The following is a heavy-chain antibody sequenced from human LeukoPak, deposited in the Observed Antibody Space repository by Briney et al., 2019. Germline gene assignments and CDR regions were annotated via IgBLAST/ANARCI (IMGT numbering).Heavy chain of an antibody. J-gene: IGHJ4*02. CDR2: ISSSSSYI. Sequence: GGSLRPSCAASGFTFSSYSMNWVRQAPGKGLEWVSSISSSSSYIYYADSVKGRFTISRDNAKNSLYLQMNSLRAEDTAVYYCARLAMVRSYYAPVGYWGQGTLVTVSS. D-gene: IGHD3-10*01. CDR3: ARLAMVRSYYAPVGY. CDR1: GFTFSSYS. V-gene: IGHV3-21*01.